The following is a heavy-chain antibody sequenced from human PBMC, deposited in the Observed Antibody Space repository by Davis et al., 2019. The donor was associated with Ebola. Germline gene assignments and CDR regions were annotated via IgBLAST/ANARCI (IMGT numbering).Heavy chain of an antibody. V-gene: IGHV3-73*01. J-gene: IGHJ4*02. CDR3: TSSLATFDY. Sequence: GGSLRLSCAASGFTFSGSAMHWVRQASGKGLEWVGRIRSKANSYATAYAASVKGRFTISRDDSKNTAYLQMNSLKTEDTAVYYCTSSLATFDYWVQGTLVTVSS. CDR2: IRSKANSYAT. CDR1: GFTFSGSA.